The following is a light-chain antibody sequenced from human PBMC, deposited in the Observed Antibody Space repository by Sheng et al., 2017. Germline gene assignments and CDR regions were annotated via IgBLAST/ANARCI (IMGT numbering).Light chain of an antibody. J-gene: IGKJ4*01. CDR3: QQYGSSPQT. Sequence: EIVLTQSPGTLSLSPGERATLSCRASQSVSSSYLAWYQQKPGQAPRLLIYGASSRATGIPDRFSGSGSGTDFTLTISRLEPEDFAVYYCQQYGSSPQTFGGGTKVEDQT. CDR2: GAS. CDR1: QSVSSSY. V-gene: IGKV3-20*01.